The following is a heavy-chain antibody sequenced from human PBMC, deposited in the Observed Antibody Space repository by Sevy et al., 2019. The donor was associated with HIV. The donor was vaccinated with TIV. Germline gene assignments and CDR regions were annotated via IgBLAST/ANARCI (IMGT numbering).Heavy chain of an antibody. D-gene: IGHD6-6*01. J-gene: IGHJ4*02. CDR3: ARDVREYSSSSKYYFDY. Sequence: GGSLRLSCAASGFTFSSYSMNWVRQAPGKGLEWVSSISSSNNYIYYADSLKGRFTISRDNAKNSLYLQMNSLRAEDTAVYYCARDVREYSSSSKYYFDYWGQGILVTVSS. CDR2: ISSSNNYI. V-gene: IGHV3-21*01. CDR1: GFTFSSYS.